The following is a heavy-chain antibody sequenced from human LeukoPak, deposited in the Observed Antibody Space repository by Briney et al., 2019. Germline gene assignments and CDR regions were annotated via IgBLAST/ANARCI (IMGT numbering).Heavy chain of an antibody. CDR2: IHYSGST. CDR1: GGSISGCY. J-gene: IGHJ5*02. CDR3: AREGQWLPDWFDP. Sequence: SETLSLTCTVSGGSISGCYWSWVRQPPGKGLEWIGYIHYSGSTNYNPSLKSRVTISLDTSKNQFSLKLTSVTAADTAVYYCAREGQWLPDWFDPWGQGTLVTVSS. D-gene: IGHD6-19*01. V-gene: IGHV4-59*01.